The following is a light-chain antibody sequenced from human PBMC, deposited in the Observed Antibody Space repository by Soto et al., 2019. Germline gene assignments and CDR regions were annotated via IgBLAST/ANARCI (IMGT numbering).Light chain of an antibody. CDR1: QSVSSN. CDR2: GAS. V-gene: IGKV3-15*01. CDR3: QRHNKLPET. J-gene: IGKJ1*01. Sequence: TQSLGELCVSPRRRAALSCRSSQSVSSNLAWYQQKPGQAPRLLIYGASTRATGIPAMFSCSSAGTETTLISSIRQPEDPVVYYWQRHNKLPETFGQGTKVDI.